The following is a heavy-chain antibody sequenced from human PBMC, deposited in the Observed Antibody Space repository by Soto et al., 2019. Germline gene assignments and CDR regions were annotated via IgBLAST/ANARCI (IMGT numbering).Heavy chain of an antibody. CDR2: IHYSVTT. CDR1: GASISSGDSF. D-gene: IGHD4-17*01. V-gene: IGHV4-30-4*01. CDR3: ARDQWMTTGDGAFDI. J-gene: IGHJ3*02. Sequence: QVQRQESGPGLVKPSQNLSLTCSVSGASISSGDSFWSWIRQPPGKGQEWMAYIHYSVTTYYNPTLKSRITISVDTSKNQFALKLTSVTAADTAVYYCARDQWMTTGDGAFDIWGQGTMVTVSS.